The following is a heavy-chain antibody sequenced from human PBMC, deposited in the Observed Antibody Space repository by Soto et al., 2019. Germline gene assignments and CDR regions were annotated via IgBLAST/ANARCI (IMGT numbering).Heavy chain of an antibody. V-gene: IGHV3-7*01. Sequence: VGSLRLSCAASGFTFSYYWMSWVRQAPGKGLEWVANIKQDGYEKYYVDSVKGRFTISRDNAKNSLYLQMSSLRAEDTAVYYCAGHFRGDDILTVRSNDGFDIWGQGTKVTVSS. CDR1: GFTFSYYW. CDR2: IKQDGYEK. J-gene: IGHJ3*02. D-gene: IGHD3-9*01. CDR3: AGHFRGDDILTVRSNDGFDI.